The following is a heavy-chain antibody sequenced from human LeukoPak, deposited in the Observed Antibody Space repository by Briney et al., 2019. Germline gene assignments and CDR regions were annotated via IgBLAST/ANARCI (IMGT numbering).Heavy chain of an antibody. V-gene: IGHV1-2*06. CDR2: INPNRGGT. J-gene: IGHJ4*02. CDR3: ARDFPIVVVTGGDY. Sequence: GASVKVSCKASGYTFTGYYMHWVRQAPGQGLEWMGRINPNRGGTNYAQKFQGRVTMTRDTSISTAYMELSRLRSDDTAVYYCARDFPIVVVTGGDYWGQGTLVTVSS. D-gene: IGHD2-21*02. CDR1: GYTFTGYY.